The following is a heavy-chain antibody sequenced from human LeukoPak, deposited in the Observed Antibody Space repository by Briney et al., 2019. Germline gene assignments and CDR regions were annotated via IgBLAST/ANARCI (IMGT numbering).Heavy chain of an antibody. CDR3: TKDLPLSGAKFFHH. CDR2: IKSKIDGGTT. J-gene: IGHJ1*01. V-gene: IGHV3-15*01. Sequence: SGGSLRLSCTVSGLTFSDAWLTWVRQAPGKGLEWVGHIKSKIDGGTTQYAAPVKDRFTISRDDCKNTLHLKMNSLKTEDTAVYFCTKDLPLSGAKFFHHWGQGTLVTVSS. D-gene: IGHD6-25*01. CDR1: GLTFSDAW.